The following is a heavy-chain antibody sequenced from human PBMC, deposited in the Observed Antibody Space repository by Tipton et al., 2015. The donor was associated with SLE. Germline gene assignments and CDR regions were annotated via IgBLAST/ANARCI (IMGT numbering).Heavy chain of an antibody. J-gene: IGHJ6*02. D-gene: IGHD2-2*01. Sequence: SLRLSCTASGFTFSFHTLNWVRQAPGKGLEWVSGIIGSGGRTYYADSVKGRFTISRDNSKNTLYLQMNSLRVEDTGVYYCGREPSSGTDVWGQGTTVTVSS. V-gene: IGHV3-23*01. CDR1: GFTFSFHT. CDR3: GREPSSGTDV. CDR2: IIGSGGRT.